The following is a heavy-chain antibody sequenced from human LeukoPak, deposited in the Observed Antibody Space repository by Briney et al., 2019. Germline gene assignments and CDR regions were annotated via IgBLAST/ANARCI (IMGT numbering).Heavy chain of an antibody. J-gene: IGHJ6*03. CDR1: GFTFSSYG. CDR3: AKAPRHRGISMVRGVREDHYMDV. Sequence: LRLSCIASGFTFSSYGMYWVRQAPGKGLGWVAFIRFDETNKYYADSVKGRFTISRDNSKNTLYLQMNSLRAEDTAVYYCAKAPRHRGISMVRGVREDHYMDVWGKGTTVTISS. V-gene: IGHV3-30*02. D-gene: IGHD3-10*01. CDR2: IRFDETNK.